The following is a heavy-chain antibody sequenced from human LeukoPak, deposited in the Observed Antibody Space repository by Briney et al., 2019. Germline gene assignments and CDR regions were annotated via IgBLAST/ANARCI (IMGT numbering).Heavy chain of an antibody. J-gene: IGHJ5*02. V-gene: IGHV4-39*01. CDR3: ARGVWWLRGNWFDP. D-gene: IGHD5-12*01. CDR1: GGSISGSTYF. CDR2: IYYSGST. Sequence: RASETLSLTCTVSGGSISGSTYFWGWIRQSPGKGLEWIGSIYYSGSTYYNPSLKSRVTISVDTSKNQFSLKLSSVTAADTAVYYCARGVWWLRGNWFDPWGQGTLVTVSS.